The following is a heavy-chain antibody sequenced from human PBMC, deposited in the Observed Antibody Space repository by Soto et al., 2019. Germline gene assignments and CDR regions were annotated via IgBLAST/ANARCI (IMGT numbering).Heavy chain of an antibody. V-gene: IGHV1-69*12. CDR3: AGWLKGHDSGKYYYGMDV. J-gene: IGHJ6*02. CDR2: IMPIFRAP. D-gene: IGHD3-22*01. Sequence: QVQLVQSGAEVKKPGSSVKVSCKASGGAFSDYAFSWVRQAPGQGLEWLGGIMPIFRAPDYAQKFQGRVTITEDEVTRTAYMEMNSRRSEDTAVYYCAGWLKGHDSGKYYYGMDVWGQGTTVTVS. CDR1: GGAFSDYA.